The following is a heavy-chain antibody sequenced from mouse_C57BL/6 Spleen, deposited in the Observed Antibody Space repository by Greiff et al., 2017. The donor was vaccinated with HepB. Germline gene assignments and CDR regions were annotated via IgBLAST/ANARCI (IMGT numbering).Heavy chain of an antibody. CDR2: ISYSGST. CDR1: GYSITSGYG. CDR3: ARPARIKY. Sequence: EVKLQESGPGLVKPSQSLSLTCTVTGYSITSGYGWNWIRQFPGNKLEWMGYISYSGSTNYKPSLKSRISITRDTSKNQFFLQLNSVTTEDTATYYCARPARIKYWGQGTTLTVSS. D-gene: IGHD1-2*01. J-gene: IGHJ2*01. V-gene: IGHV3-2*02.